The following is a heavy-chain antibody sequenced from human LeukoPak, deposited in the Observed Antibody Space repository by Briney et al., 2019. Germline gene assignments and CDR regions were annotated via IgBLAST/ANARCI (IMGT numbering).Heavy chain of an antibody. CDR2: ISGSGDST. CDR3: AKSRDPQLDRPFDY. D-gene: IGHD1-1*01. Sequence: PGGSLRLSCAASGFTFSSYAMSWVRQAPGKGLEWVSVISGSGDSTYYGDSVKGRFTISRDKSKNTLYLQMNSLRAGDTAVYYCAKSRDPQLDRPFDYWGQGTLVTVSS. J-gene: IGHJ4*02. CDR1: GFTFSSYA. V-gene: IGHV3-23*01.